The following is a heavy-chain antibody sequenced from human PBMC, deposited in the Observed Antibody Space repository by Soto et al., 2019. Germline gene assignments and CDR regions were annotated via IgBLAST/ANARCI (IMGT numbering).Heavy chain of an antibody. D-gene: IGHD1-26*01. CDR1: GFIFENFG. J-gene: IGHJ5*02. CDR3: AKNQGVELVPLATVDWFDP. CDR2: ISGSGFKK. V-gene: IGHV3-23*01. Sequence: GGSLRLSCAASGFIFENFGMSWVRQAPGKGLEWISSISGSGFKKYYADSVKGRFTISRGNSKSTVYLELNNLSAEDTAVYHCAKNQGVELVPLATVDWFDPWGQGSVVTVS.